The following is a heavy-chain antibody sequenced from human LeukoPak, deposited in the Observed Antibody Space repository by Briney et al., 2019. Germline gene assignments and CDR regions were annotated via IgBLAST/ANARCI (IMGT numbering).Heavy chain of an antibody. CDR2: IYWDDDK. J-gene: IGHJ5*02. CDR1: GFSLTTSGVG. Sequence: KESGPTLVKPTQTLTLTCTFSGFSLTTSGVGVGWIRQPPGEALEWLALIYWDDDKRCSPSLKSRLIITKDTSKNQVVLTMTNMDPVDTATYYCAQWRRNWFDPWGQGTLVTVS. CDR3: AQWRRNWFDP. D-gene: IGHD3-3*01. V-gene: IGHV2-5*02.